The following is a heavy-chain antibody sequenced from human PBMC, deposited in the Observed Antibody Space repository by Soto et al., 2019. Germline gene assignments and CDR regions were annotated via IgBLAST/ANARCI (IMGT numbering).Heavy chain of an antibody. D-gene: IGHD7-27*01. Sequence: EVQLVESGGDLVQPGGSLRLSCAASGFTFSSYSMNWVRQAPGKGLEWISYITSGSSAIRYADSVQGRFTISRDNAKNLLYLQMNSLKDEDTAVYYCVRDLNWGFDYWGQGTLVTVSS. J-gene: IGHJ4*02. CDR1: GFTFSSYS. CDR3: VRDLNWGFDY. CDR2: ITSGSSAI. V-gene: IGHV3-48*02.